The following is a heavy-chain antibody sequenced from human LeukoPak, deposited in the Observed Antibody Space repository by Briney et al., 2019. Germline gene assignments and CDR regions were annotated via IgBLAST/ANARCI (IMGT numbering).Heavy chain of an antibody. CDR1: GYTFTGYY. CDR3: ARDFSVTTKQGY. J-gene: IGHJ4*02. CDR2: INPNSGGT. Sequence: ASVKVSCKASGYTFTGYYMHWVRQAPGQGLEWMGWINPNSGGTNYAQKFQGRVTMTRDTSISTAYMELSRLRSDDTAVYYCARDFSVTTKQGYWGQGTLVTVSS. D-gene: IGHD4-17*01. V-gene: IGHV1-2*02.